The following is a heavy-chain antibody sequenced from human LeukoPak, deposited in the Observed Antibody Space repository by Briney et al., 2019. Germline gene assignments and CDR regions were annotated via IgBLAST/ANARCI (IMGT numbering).Heavy chain of an antibody. CDR3: AKARLRIAVAGSRPNWFDP. V-gene: IGHV7-4-1*02. CDR1: GGTFTSYA. D-gene: IGHD6-19*01. CDR2: INTNTGNP. J-gene: IGHJ5*02. Sequence: GASVKVSCKASGGTFTSYAMNWVRQAPGQGLEWMGWINTNTGNPTYAQGFTGRFVFSLDTSVSTAYLQISSLKAEDTAVYYCAKARLRIAVAGSRPNWFDPWGQGTLVTVSS.